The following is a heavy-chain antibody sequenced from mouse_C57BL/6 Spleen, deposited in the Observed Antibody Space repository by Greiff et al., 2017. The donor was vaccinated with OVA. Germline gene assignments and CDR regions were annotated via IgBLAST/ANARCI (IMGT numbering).Heavy chain of an antibody. CDR3: ARSTTVVATRYAMDY. J-gene: IGHJ4*01. CDR2: IYPGDGDT. CDR1: GYAFSSYW. Sequence: QVQLKESGAELVKPGASVKISCKASGYAFSSYWMNWVKQRPGKGLEWIGQIYPGDGDTNYNGKFKGKATLTADKSSSTAYMQLSSLTSEDSAVYFCARSTTVVATRYAMDYWGQGTSVTVSS. V-gene: IGHV1-80*01. D-gene: IGHD1-1*01.